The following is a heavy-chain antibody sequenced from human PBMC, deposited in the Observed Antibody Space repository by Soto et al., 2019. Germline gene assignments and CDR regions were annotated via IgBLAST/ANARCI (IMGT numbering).Heavy chain of an antibody. V-gene: IGHV4-59*01. D-gene: IGHD1-1*01. CDR3: ARFNAYKLPRSGYYYAMDV. Sequence: QVQLQESGPGLVKPSDTLSLTCTVSGGSISKYYWSWIRQPPGKGLEWIGYIYYNGDTDYSPSLTSRVTISVDTSKNQFSLKLYSVTAADTAVYYCARFNAYKLPRSGYYYAMDVWGQGTTVTVSS. CDR2: IYYNGDT. CDR1: GGSISKYY. J-gene: IGHJ6*02.